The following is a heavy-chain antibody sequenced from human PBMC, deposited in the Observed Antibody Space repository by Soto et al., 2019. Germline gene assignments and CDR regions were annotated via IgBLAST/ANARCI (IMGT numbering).Heavy chain of an antibody. CDR2: IIPIYGIP. V-gene: IGHV1-69*08. CDR3: AREDRDRETGLVPAAIDGMDV. Sequence: QVQLVQSGAEVKRHGSSVKVSCKASGDTFSRYSITWVRQAPGHGLEWIGRIIPIYGIPTYAQKFQGRVTFTADESTSTAYMELSSLRSDDTAVYYCAREDRDRETGLVPAAIDGMDVWGQGTTVTVSS. J-gene: IGHJ6*02. D-gene: IGHD2-2*01. CDR1: GDTFSRYS.